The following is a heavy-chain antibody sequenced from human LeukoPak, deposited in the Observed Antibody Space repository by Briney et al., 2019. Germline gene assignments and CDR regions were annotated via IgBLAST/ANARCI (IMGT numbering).Heavy chain of an antibody. CDR3: ARVSRDGYNFDY. V-gene: IGHV4-59*01. CDR2: IYYSGST. D-gene: IGHD5-24*01. CDR1: GGSLSSFY. Sequence: KPSETLSLTCTVSGGSLSSFYWSWIRPPPGKRLEWVGYIYYSGSTNYNPSPKSRVTISVDTSKNQFSLKLSSVTAADTAVYYCARVSRDGYNFDYWGQGTLVTVSS. J-gene: IGHJ4*02.